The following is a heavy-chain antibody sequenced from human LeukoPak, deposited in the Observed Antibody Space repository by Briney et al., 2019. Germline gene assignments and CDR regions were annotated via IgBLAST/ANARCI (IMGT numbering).Heavy chain of an antibody. D-gene: IGHD1-26*01. CDR2: IFYSGNT. CDR3: ARDRGEGIVGTFDY. Sequence: SETLSLTCTVSGDSISNHYWSWIRQPPGKGLVWIGYIFYSGNTHYNPSLKSRVTMSADTSKSQFSLRLSSVTPADTAVYYCARDRGEGIVGTFDYWGQGTLGTVSA. J-gene: IGHJ4*02. V-gene: IGHV4-59*11. CDR1: GDSISNHY.